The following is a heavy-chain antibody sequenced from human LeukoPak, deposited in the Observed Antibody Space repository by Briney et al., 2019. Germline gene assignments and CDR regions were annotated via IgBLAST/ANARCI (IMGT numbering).Heavy chain of an antibody. V-gene: IGHV1-69*13. Sequence: ASVKVSCKASGGTFSSYAISWVRQAPGQGLEWMGGIIPIFGTANYAQMFQGRVTITADESTSTAYMELSSLRSEDTAVYYCALILEWSFDYWGQGTLVTVSS. J-gene: IGHJ4*02. CDR3: ALILEWSFDY. CDR1: GGTFSSYA. CDR2: IIPIFGTA. D-gene: IGHD3-3*01.